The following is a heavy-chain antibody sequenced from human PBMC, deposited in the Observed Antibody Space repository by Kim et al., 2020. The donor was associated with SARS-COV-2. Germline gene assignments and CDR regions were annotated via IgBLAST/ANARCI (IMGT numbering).Heavy chain of an antibody. J-gene: IGHJ3*02. D-gene: IGHD3-10*01. Sequence: YAQKFQGRVTMTEDTSTDTAYMELSSLRSEDTAVYYCATSLLWFGELFLGAFDIWGQGTMVTVSS. V-gene: IGHV1-24*01. CDR3: ATSLLWFGELFLGAFDI.